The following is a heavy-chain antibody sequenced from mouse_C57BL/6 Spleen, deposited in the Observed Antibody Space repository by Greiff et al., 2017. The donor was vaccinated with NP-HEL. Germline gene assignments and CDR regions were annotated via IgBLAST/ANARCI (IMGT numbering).Heavy chain of an antibody. Sequence: DVKFVESGPGLVKPSQSLSLTCSVTGYSITSGYYWNWIRQFPGNKLEWMGYISYDGSNNYNPSLKNRISITRDTSKNQFFLKLNSVTTEDTATYYCAREGDYYGSSYDYFDYWGQGTTLTVSS. CDR3: AREGDYYGSSYDYFDY. V-gene: IGHV3-6*01. D-gene: IGHD1-1*01. CDR2: ISYDGSN. J-gene: IGHJ2*01. CDR1: GYSITSGYY.